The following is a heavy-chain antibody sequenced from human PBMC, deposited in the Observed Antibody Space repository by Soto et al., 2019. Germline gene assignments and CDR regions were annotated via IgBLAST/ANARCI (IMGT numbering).Heavy chain of an antibody. D-gene: IGHD2-2*01. J-gene: IGHJ6*02. CDR2: INPNSGIP. CDR3: AREDRDRETGLVPAAIDGMDV. Sequence: ASVKVSCKASGYTFTGYYMHWVRQAPGQGLERMGWINPNSGIPSYAQKFQGRVTITADESTSTAYMELSSLRSDDTAVYYCAREDRDRETGLVPAAIDGMDVWGQGTTVTVSS. CDR1: GYTFTGYY. V-gene: IGHV1-2*02.